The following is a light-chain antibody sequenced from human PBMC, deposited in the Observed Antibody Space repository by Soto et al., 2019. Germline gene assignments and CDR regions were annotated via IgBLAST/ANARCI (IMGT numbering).Light chain of an antibody. CDR2: DAS. CDR1: QSISSW. J-gene: IGKJ1*01. Sequence: DIQMTQSPSTLSASVGDRVTITCRASQSISSWLAWYQQKPGKAPKLLIYDASSLESGVPSRFSGRGSGTEFPLTISSLQPDDFATYYCQQYNSYLWTFGQGTKVEIK. V-gene: IGKV1-5*01. CDR3: QQYNSYLWT.